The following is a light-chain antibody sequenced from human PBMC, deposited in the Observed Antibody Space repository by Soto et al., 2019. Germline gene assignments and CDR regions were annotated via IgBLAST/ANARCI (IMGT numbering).Light chain of an antibody. CDR3: GADQCSGIKFVQV. CDR2: VDAGGIVG. V-gene: IGLV9-49*03. CDR1: SGYSNYR. J-gene: IGLJ2*01. Sequence: QSVLTQPPSASASLGATVTLTCTLSSGYSNYRVDWCQQRPGKGPRLVMRVDAGGIVGSRGDGIPDRFSVMGSGLKRYLTIKHIQEEDDSDCRCGADQCSGIKFVQVFGGGSKLTVL.